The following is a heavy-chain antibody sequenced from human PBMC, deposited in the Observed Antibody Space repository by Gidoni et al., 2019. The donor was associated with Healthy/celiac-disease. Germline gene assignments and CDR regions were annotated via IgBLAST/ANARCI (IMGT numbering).Heavy chain of an antibody. CDR2: IYYSGST. D-gene: IGHD2-15*01. V-gene: IGHV4-39*01. CDR1: GGSISSSSYY. Sequence: QLQLQESGPGLVKPSETLSLTCTVSGGSISSSSYYWGWIRQPPGKGLEWIGSIYYSGSTYYNPSLKSRVTISVDTSKNQFSLKLSSVTAADTAVYYCARLGYCSGGSCYWFDPWGQEPWSPSPQ. J-gene: IGHJ5*02. CDR3: ARLGYCSGGSCYWFDP.